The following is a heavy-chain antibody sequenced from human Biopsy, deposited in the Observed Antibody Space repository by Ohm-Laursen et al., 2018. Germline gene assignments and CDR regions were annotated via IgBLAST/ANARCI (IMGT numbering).Heavy chain of an antibody. CDR2: IFYTGGI. Sequence: SETLSLTCTVSGGSISGYHWSWIRKSPGKGLEWLAYIFYTGGIPSNPSLNGRATMSLDTSKNQFSLRLIYVTAADTAVYYCARMPHFDYWGQGILVTVSS. CDR3: ARMPHFDY. D-gene: IGHD2-2*01. V-gene: IGHV4-59*01. CDR1: GGSISGYH. J-gene: IGHJ4*02.